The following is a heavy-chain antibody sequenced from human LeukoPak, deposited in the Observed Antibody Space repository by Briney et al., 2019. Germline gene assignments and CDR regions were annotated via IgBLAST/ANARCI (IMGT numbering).Heavy chain of an antibody. CDR3: ARQNRELRYFDWLFPFDY. V-gene: IGHV1-69*06. J-gene: IGHJ4*02. CDR2: IIPIFGTA. Sequence: SVKVSRKASGGTFSSYAISWVRQAPGQGLEWKGGIIPIFGTANYAQKFQGRVTITADKSTSTAYMELSSLRSEDTAVYYCARQNRELRYFDWLFPFDYWGQGTLVTVSS. D-gene: IGHD3-9*01. CDR1: GGTFSSYA.